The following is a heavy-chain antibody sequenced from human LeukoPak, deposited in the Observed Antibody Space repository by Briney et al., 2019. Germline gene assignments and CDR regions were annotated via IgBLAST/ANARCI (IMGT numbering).Heavy chain of an antibody. D-gene: IGHD2-2*03. J-gene: IGHJ5*02. Sequence: SETLSLTCAVSGGSISSGGYSWSWIRQPPGKGLEWIGYIYHSGSTYYNPSLKSRVTISVDRSKNQFSLKLSSVTAADTAVCYCARDRLDIVVVPAAPGWFDPWGQGTLVTVSS. CDR3: ARDRLDIVVVPAAPGWFDP. CDR2: IYHSGST. V-gene: IGHV4-30-2*01. CDR1: GGSISSGGYS.